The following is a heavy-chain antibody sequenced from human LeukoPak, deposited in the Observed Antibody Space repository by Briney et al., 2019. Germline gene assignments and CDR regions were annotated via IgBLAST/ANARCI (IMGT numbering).Heavy chain of an antibody. Sequence: ASVKVSCKASGYTFTSYGISWVRQAPGQGLEWMGWISAYNGNTNYAQKLQGRVTMTTDTSTSTAYMELRSLRSDDTAVYYCARKYYDISGPWYFDYWGQGTLVTVSS. CDR1: GYTFTSYG. CDR2: ISAYNGNT. J-gene: IGHJ4*02. CDR3: ARKYYDISGPWYFDY. D-gene: IGHD3-22*01. V-gene: IGHV1-18*01.